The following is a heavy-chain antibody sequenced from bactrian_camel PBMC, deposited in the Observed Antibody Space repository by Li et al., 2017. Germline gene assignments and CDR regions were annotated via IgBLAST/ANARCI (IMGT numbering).Heavy chain of an antibody. CDR1: NLRRNR. D-gene: IGHD4*01. CDR2: SNTGSGIA. J-gene: IGHJ4*01. V-gene: IGHV3S31*01. Sequence: DVQLVESGGASVEVGGSLKLSCVYNLRRNRMAWLRQGPGNEREGVAVSNTGSGIAKYADSVKGRFTLSEDKDKNTMYLEMSSLRPEDTAVYYCAADGPYAQICDVDSSLSAYVYWGQGTQVTVS. CDR3: AADGPYAQICDVDSSLSAYVY.